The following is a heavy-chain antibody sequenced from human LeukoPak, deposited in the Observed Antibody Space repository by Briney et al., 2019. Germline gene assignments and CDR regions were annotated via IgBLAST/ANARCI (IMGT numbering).Heavy chain of an antibody. CDR2: ISSSGSTI. CDR1: GFTFSDYY. D-gene: IGHD2-8*01. V-gene: IGHV3-11*04. J-gene: IGHJ6*03. CDR3: ARVPNGYYYYYMDV. Sequence: KSGGSLRLSCAASGFTFSDYYMSWIRQAPGKGLEWVSYISSSGSTIYYADSVKGRFTISRDNAKNSLYLQMNSLRAEDTAVYYCARVPNGYYYYYMDVWGKGTTVTVSS.